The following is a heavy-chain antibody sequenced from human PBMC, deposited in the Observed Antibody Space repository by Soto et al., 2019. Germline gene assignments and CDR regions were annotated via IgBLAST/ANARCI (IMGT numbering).Heavy chain of an antibody. CDR2: ISRSGGTK. CDR3: TGEVASGY. Sequence: QVQLVESGGGVVQPGRSLRLSCAVSGFTVSTYGMHWVRQAPGKGLEWVAVISRSGGTKYYADSVNGRFTISRDNSRNTLFLEMNSLRGDDMAVYYCTGEVASGYWGQGTLVTVSS. D-gene: IGHD2-8*02. CDR1: GFTVSTYG. J-gene: IGHJ4*02. V-gene: IGHV3-30*03.